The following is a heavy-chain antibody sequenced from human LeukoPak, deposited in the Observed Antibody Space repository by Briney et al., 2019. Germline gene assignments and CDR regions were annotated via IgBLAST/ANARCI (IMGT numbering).Heavy chain of an antibody. D-gene: IGHD3-9*01. J-gene: IGHJ4*02. Sequence: GGSLRLSCAASGFTFSSYAMSWVCQAPREGLEWVSAISGSGGSTYYADSVKGRFTISRDNSKNTLYLQMNSLRAEDTAVYYCAKRDRAILTGYDYCGQGTLVTVSS. CDR3: AKRDRAILTGYDY. CDR1: GFTFSSYA. V-gene: IGHV3-23*01. CDR2: ISGSGGST.